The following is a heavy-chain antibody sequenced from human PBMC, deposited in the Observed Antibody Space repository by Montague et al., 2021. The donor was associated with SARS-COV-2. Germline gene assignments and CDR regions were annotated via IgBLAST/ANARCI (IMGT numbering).Heavy chain of an antibody. CDR1: GGSISNGGYY. Sequence: TLSLTCTVSGGSISNGGYYWSWIRQHPGKGLEWIGYIYYSGSTYYNPSLKSRVTISVDTSKNQFSLKLSSVTAADTAVYYCARAATITMIVVVIDAFDIWGQGTMVTVSS. D-gene: IGHD3-22*01. CDR3: ARAATITMIVVVIDAFDI. J-gene: IGHJ3*02. CDR2: IYYSGST. V-gene: IGHV4-31*03.